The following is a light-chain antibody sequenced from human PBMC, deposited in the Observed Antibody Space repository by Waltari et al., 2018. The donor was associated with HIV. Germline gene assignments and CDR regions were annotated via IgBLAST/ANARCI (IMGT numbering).Light chain of an antibody. Sequence: QSALTQSASVSGSPGQSITISCTGTSSDVGSYNLVSWYQQHPGKAPKVMIYEVSKRPSGVSSRFSGSKSGNTASLTIPGLQAEDEADYYCCSYAGSSTFWVFGGGTKLTVL. CDR3: CSYAGSSTFWV. J-gene: IGLJ3*02. V-gene: IGLV2-23*02. CDR1: SSDVGSYNL. CDR2: EVS.